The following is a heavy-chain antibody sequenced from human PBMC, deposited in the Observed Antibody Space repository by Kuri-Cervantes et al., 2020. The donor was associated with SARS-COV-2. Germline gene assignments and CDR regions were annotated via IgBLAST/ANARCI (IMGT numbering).Heavy chain of an antibody. J-gene: IGHJ5*02. Sequence: SETLSLTCTVSGGSISSSSYYWSWIRQPPGKGLEWIGYIYYSGSTNYNPSLKSRVTISVDTSKNQFSLKLSSVTAADTAVYYCARLRGGPWWLDPWGQGTLVTVSS. CDR1: GGSISSSSYY. V-gene: IGHV4-61*05. D-gene: IGHD2-15*01. CDR2: IYYSGST. CDR3: ARLRGGPWWLDP.